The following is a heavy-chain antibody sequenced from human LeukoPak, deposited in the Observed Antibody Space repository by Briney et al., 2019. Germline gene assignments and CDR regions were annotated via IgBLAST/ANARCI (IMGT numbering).Heavy chain of an antibody. CDR1: GFTFSVYY. J-gene: IGHJ4*02. CDR3: TRSVPRSDF. D-gene: IGHD4-17*01. V-gene: IGHV3-11*01. Sequence: GGSLRLSCAASGFTFSVYYMAWIRQAPGKGLEWVSYISGSSSTIYYADSLKGRITISRDNAKNSLYLQMSSLRAEDTAVYYCTRSVPRSDFWGQGALVTVSS. CDR2: ISGSSSTI.